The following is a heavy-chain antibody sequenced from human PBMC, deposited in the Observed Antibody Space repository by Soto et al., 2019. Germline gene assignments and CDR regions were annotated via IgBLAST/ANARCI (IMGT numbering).Heavy chain of an antibody. CDR3: TKGARTSCFSAFDL. D-gene: IGHD2-2*01. V-gene: IGHV3-9*01. CDR2: ISWNSGNI. J-gene: IGHJ3*01. CDR1: GFTFDDYA. Sequence: EVQLVESGGGVVQPGRSLRLSCTASGFTFDDYAMNWVRQAPGKGLEWVSSISWNSGNIVYADSVRGRFTISRDNAKASLHLQMNRLRAEDTALYSCTKGARTSCFSAFDLWGQGTMVTVSS.